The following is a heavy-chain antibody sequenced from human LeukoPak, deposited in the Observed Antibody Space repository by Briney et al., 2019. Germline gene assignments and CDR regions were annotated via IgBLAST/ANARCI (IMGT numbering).Heavy chain of an antibody. CDR1: GFTFGSYG. CDR3: AIMHGYYDGSGYWVQ. J-gene: IGHJ1*01. V-gene: IGHV3-23*01. Sequence: GGALRLSCAASGFTFGSYGMSWVRQAPGKGREWVSFITPNADRASYADSVEGRVTISRDNPRNTLYMQMNSLRDEHTALYYCAIMHGYYDGSGYWVQWGQGTLATVSS. D-gene: IGHD3-22*01. CDR2: ITPNADRA.